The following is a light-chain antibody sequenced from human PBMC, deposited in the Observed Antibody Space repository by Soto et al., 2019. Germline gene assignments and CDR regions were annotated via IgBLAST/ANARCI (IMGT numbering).Light chain of an antibody. V-gene: IGKV3-20*01. Sequence: EIVLTQSTGTLSLSPGERATLSCRASQSVSSSFLAWYQQKPGQAPRLLIYGASSRATGIPDRFSGSGSGTDFTITISSMKHEDFAVFYCQQYGSSPPWTFGQGTKVEIK. CDR1: QSVSSSF. CDR2: GAS. J-gene: IGKJ1*01. CDR3: QQYGSSPPWT.